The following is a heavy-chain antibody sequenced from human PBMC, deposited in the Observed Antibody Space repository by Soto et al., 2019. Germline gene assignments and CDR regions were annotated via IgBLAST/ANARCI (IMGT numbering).Heavy chain of an antibody. Sequence: GESLKISCKGSGYSFTSYWIGWVRQMPGKGLEWMGIIYPGDSDTRYSPSFQGQVTISADKSISTAYLQWSSLKASDTAMYYCARQRTVAVAGFYYYGMDVWGQGTTVTVSS. J-gene: IGHJ6*02. CDR1: GYSFTSYW. V-gene: IGHV5-51*01. CDR3: ARQRTVAVAGFYYYGMDV. D-gene: IGHD6-19*01. CDR2: IYPGDSDT.